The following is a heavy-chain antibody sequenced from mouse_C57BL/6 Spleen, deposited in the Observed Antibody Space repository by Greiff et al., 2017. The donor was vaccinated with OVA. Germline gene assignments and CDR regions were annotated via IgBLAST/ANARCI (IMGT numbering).Heavy chain of an antibody. D-gene: IGHD2-3*01. J-gene: IGHJ4*01. CDR2: IWWDDDK. CDR1: GFSLSTFGMG. Sequence: QVQLKESGPGILQPSQTLSLTCSFSGFSLSTFGMGVGWIRQPTGKGLEWLAHIWWDDDKYYNPALKSRLTISKDTTKNQVFLKNANVDTADTATYYCARRGFYDGYPLYAMDYWGQGTSVTVSS. CDR3: ARRGFYDGYPLYAMDY. V-gene: IGHV8-8*01.